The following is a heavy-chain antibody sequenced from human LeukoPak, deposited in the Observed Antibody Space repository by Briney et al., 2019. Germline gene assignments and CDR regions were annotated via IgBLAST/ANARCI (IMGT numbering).Heavy chain of an antibody. CDR1: GGSMNNYY. V-gene: IGHV4-4*07. Sequence: SETLSLTCTVSGGSMNNYYWSWIRQPAGKGLEWIGRTHTSGSTYYNPSLKSRVTMSLDTSKNQFSLKLSSVTAVDTAVYYCARIPSVLKDSAWYEAWIDPWGQGILVTVSS. J-gene: IGHJ5*02. CDR3: ARIPSVLKDSAWYEAWIDP. D-gene: IGHD6-19*01. CDR2: THTSGST.